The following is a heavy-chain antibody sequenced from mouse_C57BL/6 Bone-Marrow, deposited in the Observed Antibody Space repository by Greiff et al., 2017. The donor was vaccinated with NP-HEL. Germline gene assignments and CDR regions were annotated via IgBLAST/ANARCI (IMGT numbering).Heavy chain of an antibody. V-gene: IGHV1-53*01. J-gene: IGHJ4*01. CDR2: INPSNGGT. D-gene: IGHD2-2*01. CDR1: GYTFTSYW. Sequence: VQLQQPGTELVKPGTSVKLSCKSSGYTFTSYWMHWVKQRPGQGLEWIGNINPSNGGTNYNQKFKDKATLTVDKSSSTAYMQLSSLTSEDSAVYYCARLGYDVYYYAMDYWGQGTSVTVSS. CDR3: ARLGYDVYYYAMDY.